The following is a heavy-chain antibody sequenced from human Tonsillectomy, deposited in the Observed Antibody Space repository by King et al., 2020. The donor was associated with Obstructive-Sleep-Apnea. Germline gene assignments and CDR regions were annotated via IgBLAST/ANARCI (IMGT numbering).Heavy chain of an antibody. CDR1: GFTFSSYA. J-gene: IGHJ5*02. D-gene: IGHD6-13*01. CDR2: MSGSGGST. CDR3: AKEGDSSSWYTDWFDP. Sequence: EVQLVESGGGLVQPGGSLRLSWAASGFTFSSYARSWVRQAPGKGLDWVSAMSGSGGSTYYADSVKGRFTIARDNSKNTLYLQMNSLRAEDTAVYYCAKEGDSSSWYTDWFDPWGQGTLVTVSS. V-gene: IGHV3-23*04.